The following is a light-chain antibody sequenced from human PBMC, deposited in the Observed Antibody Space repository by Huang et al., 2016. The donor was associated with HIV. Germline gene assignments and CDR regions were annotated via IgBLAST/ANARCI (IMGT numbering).Light chain of an antibody. V-gene: IGKV3-15*01. CDR3: QQYNNWPGT. J-gene: IGKJ1*01. CDR1: QSFSNN. Sequence: EIVMTQSPATLSVSPGERATLSCWASQSFSNNLAWYQQKPGQAPRLLIYGASTRATGIPARFSGSGSGTEFTLTISSLQSKDFAVYYCQQYNNWPGTFGQGTKVEIK. CDR2: GAS.